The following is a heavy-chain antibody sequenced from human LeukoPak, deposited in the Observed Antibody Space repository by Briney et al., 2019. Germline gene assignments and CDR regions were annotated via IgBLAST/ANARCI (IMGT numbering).Heavy chain of an antibody. CDR3: AKIPSYCSSTSCSQGDAFDI. D-gene: IGHD2-2*01. J-gene: IGHJ3*02. CDR2: ISYDGSNK. CDR1: GLRFRNYG. V-gene: IGHV3-30*18. Sequence: GGSLRLSCVVSGLRFRNYGMHWVRQAPGKGLEWVAVISYDGSNKYYADSVKGRFTISRDNSKNTLYLQMNSLRAEDTAVYYCAKIPSYCSSTSCSQGDAFDIWGQGTMVTVSS.